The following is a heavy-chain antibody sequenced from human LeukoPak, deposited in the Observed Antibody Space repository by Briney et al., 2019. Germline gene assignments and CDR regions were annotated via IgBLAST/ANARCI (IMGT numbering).Heavy chain of an antibody. J-gene: IGHJ3*02. CDR2: ISAYNGNT. V-gene: IGHV1-18*01. CDR1: GYTFTSYG. D-gene: IGHD2-8*01. CDR3: ARDRGDIVLMVCAILPHDAFDI. Sequence: ASVKVSCKASGYTFTSYGISWVRQAPGQGLEWMGWISAYNGNTNYAQKLQGRVTMTTDTSTSTAYMELRSLRSDDTAVYYCARDRGDIVLMVCAILPHDAFDIWGQGTMVTVS.